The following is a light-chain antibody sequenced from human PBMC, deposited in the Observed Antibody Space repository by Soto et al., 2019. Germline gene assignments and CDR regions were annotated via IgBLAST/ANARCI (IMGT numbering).Light chain of an antibody. V-gene: IGKV3-15*01. CDR1: QSVNTN. Sequence: EIVMTQSPDTLSASPGERATLSCSASQSVNTNLAWYQQKAGQAPRLLIYGASTRATGIPARFSGGGSGTEFTLTISSLQSEDFAVYYCQQCFDWPLTFGGATNVDMK. J-gene: IGKJ4*01. CDR2: GAS. CDR3: QQCFDWPLT.